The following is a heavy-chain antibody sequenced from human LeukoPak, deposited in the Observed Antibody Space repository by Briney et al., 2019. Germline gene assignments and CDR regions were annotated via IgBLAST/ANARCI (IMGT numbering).Heavy chain of an antibody. Sequence: GGTLRLSCVASGFTFSRHGMNWVRQAPGKGLEWVSGISPRGDIKYYVDSVKGRFTVSRDNSKNTLYLQINSLRDEDTAVYYCAKDDAWLQYNDWGQGTLVTVSS. V-gene: IGHV3-23*01. CDR3: AKDDAWLQYND. CDR1: GFTFSRHG. D-gene: IGHD5-24*01. J-gene: IGHJ4*02. CDR2: ISPRGDIK.